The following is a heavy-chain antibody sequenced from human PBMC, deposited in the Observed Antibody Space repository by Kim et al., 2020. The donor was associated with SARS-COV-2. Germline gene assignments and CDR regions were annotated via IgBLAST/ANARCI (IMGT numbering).Heavy chain of an antibody. V-gene: IGHV4-34*01. J-gene: IGHJ4*02. CDR2: INHSGST. D-gene: IGHD3-3*01. Sequence: SETLSLTCAVYGGSFSGYYWSWIRQPPGKGLEWIGEINHSGSTNYNPSLKSRVTISVDTSKNQFSLKLSSVTAADTAVYYCARVGYYNFDYWGQGTLVTVSS. CDR3: ARVGYYNFDY. CDR1: GGSFSGYY.